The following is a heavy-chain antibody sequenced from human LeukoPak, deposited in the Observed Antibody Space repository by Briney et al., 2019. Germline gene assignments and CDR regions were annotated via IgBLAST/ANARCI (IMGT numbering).Heavy chain of an antibody. D-gene: IGHD3-16*02. CDR3: AHSPPYVWGSYREFDY. J-gene: IGHJ4*02. V-gene: IGHV2-5*02. CDR2: IYWDDDK. Sequence: SGPTLVKPTQTLTLTCTFSGFSLSTRGVGVGWIRQPPGKALEWLSLIYWDDDKRYSPALKSRLTITKDTSKNQVVLTMTNMDPVDTATYYCAHSPPYVWGSYREFDYWGQGTLVTVSS. CDR1: GFSLSTRGVG.